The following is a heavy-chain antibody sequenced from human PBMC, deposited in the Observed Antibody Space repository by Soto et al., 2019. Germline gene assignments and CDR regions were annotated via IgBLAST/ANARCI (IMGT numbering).Heavy chain of an antibody. CDR2: IRSKAYGGTT. Sequence: GVLRLSCTASGFTFGDYAMSCVRQSPVEGLEWVGFIRSKAYGGTTEYAASVKGRFTISRDDSKSIAYLQMNSLKTEDTAVYYCTRADEAYYYYYGMDVWGQGTTVTVSS. CDR1: GFTFGDYA. J-gene: IGHJ6*02. V-gene: IGHV3-49*04. CDR3: TRADEAYYYYYGMDV.